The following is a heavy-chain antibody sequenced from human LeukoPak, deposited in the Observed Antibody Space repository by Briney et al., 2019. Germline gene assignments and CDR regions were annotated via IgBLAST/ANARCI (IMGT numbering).Heavy chain of an antibody. CDR3: ARGQYGSGSYYSYYYYGMDV. CDR2: IAYTGST. CDR1: GGSISTDTVSGGSISSYY. V-gene: IGHV4-61*05. Sequence: KPSETLSLTCTVSGGSISTDTVSGGSISSYYWSWIRQPPGKGLEWIGFIAYTGSTNYNPSLKSRVTISVDRSKNQFSLKLSSVTAADTAVYYCARGQYGSGSYYSYYYYGMDVWGQGTTVTVSS. D-gene: IGHD3-10*01. J-gene: IGHJ6*02.